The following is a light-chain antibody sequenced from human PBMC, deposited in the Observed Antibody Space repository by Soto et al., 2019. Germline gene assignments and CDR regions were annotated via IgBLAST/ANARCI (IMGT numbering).Light chain of an antibody. J-gene: IGLJ2*01. CDR3: SSYDSSLSAVV. CDR2: ELS. CDR1: SSDVAYYNY. Sequence: QSVLTQPASVSGSPGQSITISCTGTSSDVAYYNYVSWYQQHPGKAPKLMIYELSNRPSGVSNRFSGSKSGNTASLTISGLQAEDEADYYCSSYDSSLSAVVFGGGTKVTVL. V-gene: IGLV2-14*01.